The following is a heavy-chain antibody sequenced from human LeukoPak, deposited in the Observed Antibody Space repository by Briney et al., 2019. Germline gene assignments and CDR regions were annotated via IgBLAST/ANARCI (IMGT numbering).Heavy chain of an antibody. CDR3: ARSRTVVTYWYFDL. V-gene: IGHV4-34*01. D-gene: IGHD4-23*01. Sequence: PSETLSLTCAVYGGSFSGYYWSWIRQPPGKGLEWIGEINHSGSTNYNPSLKSRVTISVDTSKKQFALKLSSVTAADTAVYYCARSRTVVTYWYFDLWGRSTLVTVSS. CDR2: INHSGST. J-gene: IGHJ2*01. CDR1: GGSFSGYY.